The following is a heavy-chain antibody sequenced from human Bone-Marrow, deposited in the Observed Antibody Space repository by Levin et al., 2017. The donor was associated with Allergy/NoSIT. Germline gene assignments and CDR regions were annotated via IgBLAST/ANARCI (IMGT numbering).Heavy chain of an antibody. CDR3: ARGQRDSKIVSGEVRF. CDR2: ISSSSSYI. Sequence: SCAASGFTFSSYRMNWVRQAPGKGLEWVSSISSSSSYIYYADSVKGRFTISRDNAKNSLYLQMNSLRAEDTAVYYCARGQRDSKIVSGEVRFWGQGTLVTVSS. J-gene: IGHJ4*02. CDR1: GFTFSSYR. D-gene: IGHD5/OR15-5a*01. V-gene: IGHV3-21*01.